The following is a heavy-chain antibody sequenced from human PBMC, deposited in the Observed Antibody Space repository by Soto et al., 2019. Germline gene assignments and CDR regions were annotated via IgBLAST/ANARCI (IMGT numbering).Heavy chain of an antibody. V-gene: IGHV3-15*07. Sequence: PGGSLRLSCAASGFTFTNAWMNWVRQAPGKGLEWVGRIKSKTDGGRTDYAALVKARFTISRDDSKNTLFLQMDSLKSEDTAVYYCTTLSITIFGVVLMDVWGQGTTVTVSS. J-gene: IGHJ6*02. CDR2: IKSKTDGGRT. CDR1: GFTFTNAW. D-gene: IGHD3-3*01. CDR3: TTLSITIFGVVLMDV.